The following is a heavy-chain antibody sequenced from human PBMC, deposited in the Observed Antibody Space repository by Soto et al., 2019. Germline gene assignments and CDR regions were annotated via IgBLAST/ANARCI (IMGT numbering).Heavy chain of an antibody. Sequence: GGSLRLSCAASGFTVSNNYMTWVRQAPGKGLEWVSVLYIGGSAYYTDSVKGRFTISRDNSKNALYLQMHSLRAEDTAIYYCARARGGGGITYYYYFGYRGHGP. V-gene: IGHV3-53*01. CDR2: LYIGGSA. CDR3: ARARGGGGITYYYYFGY. J-gene: IGHJ4*01. CDR1: GFTVSNNY. D-gene: IGHD3-10*01.